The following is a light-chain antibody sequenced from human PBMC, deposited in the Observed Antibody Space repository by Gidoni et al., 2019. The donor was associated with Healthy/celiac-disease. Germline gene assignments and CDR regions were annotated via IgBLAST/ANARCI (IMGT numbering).Light chain of an antibody. Sequence: SYELTQPPSVSVSPGPTARITCSGDALPKQYAYWYQQKPGQAPVLVISKDSERPSGIPERFSGSSSGTTVTLTISGVQAEDEADYYCQSADSSGTVVVFGGGTKLTVL. CDR1: ALPKQY. CDR3: QSADSSGTVVV. V-gene: IGLV3-25*03. J-gene: IGLJ2*01. CDR2: KDS.